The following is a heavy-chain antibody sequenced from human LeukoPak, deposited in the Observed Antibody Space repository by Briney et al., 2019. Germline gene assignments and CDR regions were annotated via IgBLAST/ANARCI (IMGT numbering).Heavy chain of an antibody. CDR1: GFTFSSYG. J-gene: IGHJ4*02. CDR3: AKGVAAIPDY. Sequence: GGSLRLSCAASGFTFSSYGMHWVRPAPGKGLEWVAGISYDGSNKYYADSVKGRFTISRDNSKNTLYLQMNSLRAEDTAVYYCAKGVAAIPDYWGQGTLVTVSS. V-gene: IGHV3-30*18. D-gene: IGHD2-21*01. CDR2: ISYDGSNK.